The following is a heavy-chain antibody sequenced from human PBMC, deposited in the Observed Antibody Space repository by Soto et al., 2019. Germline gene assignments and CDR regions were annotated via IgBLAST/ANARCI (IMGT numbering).Heavy chain of an antibody. V-gene: IGHV4-59*01. CDR1: GGSISSYY. Sequence: SETLSLTCTVSGGSISSYYWSWIRQPPGRGLEWIGYIYYSGSTNYNPSLKSRVTISVDTSKNQFSLKQSSVTAADTAVYYCGRVYGSGSYYNVDPWGQGTLVTVSS. CDR2: IYYSGST. J-gene: IGHJ5*02. D-gene: IGHD3-10*01. CDR3: GRVYGSGSYYNVDP.